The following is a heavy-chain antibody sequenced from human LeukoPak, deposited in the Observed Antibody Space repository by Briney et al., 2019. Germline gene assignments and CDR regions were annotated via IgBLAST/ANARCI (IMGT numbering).Heavy chain of an antibody. J-gene: IGHJ6*02. V-gene: IGHV4-59*01. CDR2: IYYNGNT. Sequence: SETLSLTCSVSDGSINSYYWNWIRRPPGKGRGGIGYIYYNGNTNYSPSLKSRVTMSVDTYKNLFSLKVSSVTAADTAVYYCARGRSNYYGMDVWGQGTTVTVSS. CDR1: DGSINSYY. D-gene: IGHD1-26*01. CDR3: ARGRSNYYGMDV.